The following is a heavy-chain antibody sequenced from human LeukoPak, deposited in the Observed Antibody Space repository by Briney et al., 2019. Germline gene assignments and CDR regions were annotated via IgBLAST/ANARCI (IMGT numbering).Heavy chain of an antibody. D-gene: IGHD3-9*01. J-gene: IGHJ4*02. CDR3: ARTHLTGQTYYFDY. CDR1: GFTFSDYF. CDR2: ISSFSTYT. V-gene: IGHV3-11*03. Sequence: GGSLRLSCAASGFTFSDYFMSWIRQAPGKGLEWVSYISSFSTYTNYADSVKDRFTISRDNAKNSLYLQMNSLRAEDTAVYYCARTHLTGQTYYFDYWGQGTLVTVSS.